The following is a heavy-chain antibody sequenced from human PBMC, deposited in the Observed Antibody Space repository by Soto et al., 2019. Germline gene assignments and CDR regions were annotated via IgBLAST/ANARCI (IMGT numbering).Heavy chain of an antibody. Sequence: QVQLVESGGGVVQPGRSLRLSCAASGFTFSSYGMHWVRQAPGKGLEWVAVIWYDGSNKYYADSVKGRFTISRDNSKNTLYLQMNSLRADDTAVYYCARTAGYCISTSCYASYYYYAMDVWGQGTTVTVSS. D-gene: IGHD2-2*01. J-gene: IGHJ6*02. CDR1: GFTFSSYG. CDR2: IWYDGSNK. CDR3: ARTAGYCISTSCYASYYYYAMDV. V-gene: IGHV3-33*01.